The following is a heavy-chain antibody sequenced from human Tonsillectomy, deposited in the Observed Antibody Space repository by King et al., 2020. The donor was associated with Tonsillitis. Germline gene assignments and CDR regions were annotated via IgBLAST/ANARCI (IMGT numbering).Heavy chain of an antibody. Sequence: VQLQESGPGLVKPSQTLSLTCTVSGGSISSGGYYWSWIRQHPGKGLEWIGYIYYSGSTYYNPSLNSRVTISVDTSKNQFSLKLSSVTAADTAVYYCARVKYQLHFPTNDAFDIWGQGTMVTVSS. V-gene: IGHV4-31*03. CDR1: GGSISSGGYY. J-gene: IGHJ3*02. CDR3: ARVKYQLHFPTNDAFDI. D-gene: IGHD2-2*01. CDR2: IYYSGST.